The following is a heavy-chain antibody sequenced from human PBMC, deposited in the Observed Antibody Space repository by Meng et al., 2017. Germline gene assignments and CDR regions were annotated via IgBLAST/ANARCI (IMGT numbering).Heavy chain of an antibody. Sequence: QVQLQQWGAGLLKPSETLSLTCAVYGGSFSGYYWSWIRQPPGKGLEWIGEINHSGSTNYNPSLKSRVNISVDTSKNQFSLKLSSVTAADTAVYYCARGRAGYCSSTSCYRFAWFDPWGQGTLVTVSS. D-gene: IGHD2-2*02. CDR1: GGSFSGYY. J-gene: IGHJ5*02. CDR2: INHSGST. V-gene: IGHV4-34*01. CDR3: ARGRAGYCSSTSCYRFAWFDP.